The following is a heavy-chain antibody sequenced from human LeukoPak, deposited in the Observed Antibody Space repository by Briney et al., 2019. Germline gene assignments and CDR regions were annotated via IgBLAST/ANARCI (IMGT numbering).Heavy chain of an antibody. J-gene: IGHJ4*02. D-gene: IGHD3-22*01. CDR3: ARTNYYDSSGYFLGY. Sequence: ASVKVSCKASGYSFTGYYVHWVRKAPGQGLEGMGRINPSSGGTNYAQILQGRVTMTRDTSISTAYMELRSLRSDDAAVYYCARTNYYDSSGYFLGYWGQGTLVTVSS. CDR1: GYSFTGYY. V-gene: IGHV1-2*02. CDR2: INPSSGGT.